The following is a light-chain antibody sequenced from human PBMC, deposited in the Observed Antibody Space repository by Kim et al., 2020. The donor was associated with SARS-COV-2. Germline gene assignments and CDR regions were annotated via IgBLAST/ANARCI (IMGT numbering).Light chain of an antibody. V-gene: IGLV3-1*01. CDR2: EDT. CDR1: KLGDKY. CDR3: QAWDSSTGV. Sequence: SYELTQPPSVSVSPGLTASITCSGDKLGDKYVCWYQQKPGQSPVLVIYEDTKRPSGIPERFSGSNSGNTATLTISGTQAMDEADYYCQAWDSSTGVFGGGTKLTVL. J-gene: IGLJ3*02.